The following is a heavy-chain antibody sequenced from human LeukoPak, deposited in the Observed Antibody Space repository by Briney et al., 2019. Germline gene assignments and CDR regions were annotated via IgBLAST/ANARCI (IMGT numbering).Heavy chain of an antibody. CDR2: ISFDGGNK. CDR3: AKDAGSYGGNSDY. CDR1: GFTFSSYG. D-gene: IGHD4-23*01. V-gene: IGHV3-30*18. Sequence: GRSLRLSCAASGFTFSSYGMHWVRQAPGKGLEWVALISFDGGNKYYEDSVKGRFTISRDNSKNTLYLQMNSLRAEDTAVYYCAKDAGSYGGNSDYWGQGTLVTVSS. J-gene: IGHJ4*02.